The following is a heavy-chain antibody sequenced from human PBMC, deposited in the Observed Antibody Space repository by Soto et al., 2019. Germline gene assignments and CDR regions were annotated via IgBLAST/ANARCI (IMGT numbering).Heavy chain of an antibody. D-gene: IGHD3-3*01. CDR1: GFTFSGYG. V-gene: IGHV3-30*18. Sequence: GGSQSLSYGASGFTFSGYGMHWVRPPPGKGLEWVAVISYDGSNKYYADSVKGRFTISRDNSKNTLYLQMNSLRAEDTAVYYCAKDRYYDFWSGYSYNWFDPWGQGTLVTVSS. CDR2: ISYDGSNK. J-gene: IGHJ5*02. CDR3: AKDRYYDFWSGYSYNWFDP.